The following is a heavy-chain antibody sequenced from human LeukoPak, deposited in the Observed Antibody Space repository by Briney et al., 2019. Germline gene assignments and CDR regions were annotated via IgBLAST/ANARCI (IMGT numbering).Heavy chain of an antibody. CDR2: IYPGDSDT. D-gene: IGHD2-2*01. J-gene: IGHJ6*03. V-gene: IGHV5-51*01. CDR1: GYSFTSYW. CDR3: ARQRYCSSTSCHLRYYYCMDV. Sequence: KLGESLKISCKGSGYSFTSYWIGWVRQMPGKGLEWMGIIYPGDSDTRYSPSFQGQVTISADKSISTAYLQWSSLKASDTAMYYCARQRYCSSTSCHLRYYYCMDVWGKGTTVTVSS.